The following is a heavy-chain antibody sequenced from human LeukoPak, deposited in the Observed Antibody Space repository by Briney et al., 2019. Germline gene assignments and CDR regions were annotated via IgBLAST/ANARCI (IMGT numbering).Heavy chain of an antibody. Sequence: PGTSLRLSCAPSGFTFDEHAMHWVRQAPGKGLEWVSGIMWDRSRTGYADSVKGRFTISTGNAKTSLYLQMNSLRAEDTALYYCTKDVSPGGADVWGQGTTVTVSS. CDR2: IMWDRSRT. J-gene: IGHJ6*02. CDR3: TKDVSPGGADV. D-gene: IGHD4-17*01. CDR1: GFTFDEHA. V-gene: IGHV3-9*01.